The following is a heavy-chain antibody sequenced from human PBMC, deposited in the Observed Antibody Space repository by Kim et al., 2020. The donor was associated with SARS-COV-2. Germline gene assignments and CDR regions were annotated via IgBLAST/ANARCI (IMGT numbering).Heavy chain of an antibody. CDR3: ARAWKGYDYVWGSFLFDY. D-gene: IGHD3-16*01. CDR2: ISYDGSNK. CDR1: GFTFSSYA. J-gene: IGHJ4*02. V-gene: IGHV3-30-3*01. Sequence: GGSLRLSCAASGFTFSSYAMHWVRQAPGKGLEWVAVISYDGSNKYYADSVKGRFTISRDNSKNTLYLQMNSLRAEDTAVYYCARAWKGYDYVWGSFLFDYWGQGTLVTVSS.